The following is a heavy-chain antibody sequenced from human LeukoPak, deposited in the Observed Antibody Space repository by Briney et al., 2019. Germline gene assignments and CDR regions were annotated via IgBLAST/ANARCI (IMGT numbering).Heavy chain of an antibody. CDR1: GYIFTNFD. Sequence: AASVKVSCKASGYIFTNFDISWVRQATGQGLELMGWMNPNSGNKGYAQKFQGRVTMTMNTSITTAYMELSSLRSEDTAVYYCARGPQWRGDYYYMDVWGRGTTVTVSS. D-gene: IGHD6-19*01. V-gene: IGHV1-8*01. CDR2: MNPNSGNK. J-gene: IGHJ6*03. CDR3: ARGPQWRGDYYYMDV.